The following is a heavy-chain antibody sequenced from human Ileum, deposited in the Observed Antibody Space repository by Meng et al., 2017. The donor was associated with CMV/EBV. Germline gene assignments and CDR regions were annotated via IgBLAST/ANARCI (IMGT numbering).Heavy chain of an antibody. Sequence: QLPAPGPRLLRPSRTLSPPVPVPGGSLPSYSWTWIRQPAGKGLEWIGRIHPTGTTDDNPSLRSRVSMSLDKSKNQFSLKLTSVTAADTAVYYCARAAARGVPVDLWGQGTLVTVSS. J-gene: IGHJ5*02. D-gene: IGHD3-10*01. CDR3: ARAAARGVPVDL. CDR1: GGSLPSYS. V-gene: IGHV4-4*07. CDR2: IHPTGTT.